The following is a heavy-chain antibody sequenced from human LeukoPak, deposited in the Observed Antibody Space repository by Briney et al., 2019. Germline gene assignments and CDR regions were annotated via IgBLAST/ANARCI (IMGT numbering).Heavy chain of an antibody. CDR3: ASRRLTSNWFDP. J-gene: IGHJ5*02. CDR1: GGSISSYY. D-gene: IGHD1-1*01. CDR2: IYYSGST. Sequence: PSETLSLTCTVSGGSISSYYWSWIRQPPGKGLEWIGYIYYSGSTNYNPSLKSRVTISVDTSKNQFSLKLSSVTAADTAVYYCASRRLTSNWFDPWGQGTLVTVSS. V-gene: IGHV4-59*01.